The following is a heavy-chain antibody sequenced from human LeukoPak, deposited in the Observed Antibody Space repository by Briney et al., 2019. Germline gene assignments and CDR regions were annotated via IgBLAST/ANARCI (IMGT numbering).Heavy chain of an antibody. D-gene: IGHD6-19*01. CDR2: IYSTGST. CDR1: GGSISSYY. CDR3: ARDRKAVTGTFDS. Sequence: SETLSLTCTGSGGSISSYYWSWIRQPAGKGLEWMGHIYSTGSTNYNPSLNSRATISLDKSKNQFSLKVTSVTAADTAMYYCARDRKAVTGTFDSWGQGSLVTVS. J-gene: IGHJ4*02. V-gene: IGHV4-4*07.